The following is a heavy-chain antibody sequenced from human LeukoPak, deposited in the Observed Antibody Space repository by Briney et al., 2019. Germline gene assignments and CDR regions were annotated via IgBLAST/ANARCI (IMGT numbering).Heavy chain of an antibody. CDR1: GDSISSHY. D-gene: IGHD6-13*01. CDR2: IYYSGST. CDR3: ARGGGEQQLEFDC. J-gene: IGHJ4*02. V-gene: IGHV4-59*11. Sequence: PSETLSLTCTVSGDSISSHYWSWIRQPPGKGLEWIGYIYYSGSTNYNPSLKSRVTISVDTSQNEFPLNLSPVTAADTAIYYCARGGGEQQLEFDCWGQGTLVTVSS.